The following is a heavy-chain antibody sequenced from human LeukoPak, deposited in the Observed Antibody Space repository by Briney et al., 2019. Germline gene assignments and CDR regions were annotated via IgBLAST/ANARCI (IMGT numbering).Heavy chain of an antibody. CDR3: AVGYCSGGSCRRGLDY. D-gene: IGHD2-15*01. Sequence: SETLSLTCTVSGGSISSSSYYWGWIRQPPGKGLEWIGSIYYSGSTYYNPSLKSRVTISVDTSKNQFSLKLSSVTAADTAVYYCAVGYCSGGSCRRGLDYWGQGTLVTVSS. J-gene: IGHJ4*02. CDR1: GGSISSSSYY. V-gene: IGHV4-39*01. CDR2: IYYSGST.